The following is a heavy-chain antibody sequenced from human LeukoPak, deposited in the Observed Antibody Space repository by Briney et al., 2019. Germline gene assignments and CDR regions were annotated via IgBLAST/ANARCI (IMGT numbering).Heavy chain of an antibody. CDR3: ARAGYYDILTGYYYWFDP. V-gene: IGHV4-59*08. CDR1: GGSISSYY. CDR2: IFHSGST. J-gene: IGHJ5*02. D-gene: IGHD3-9*01. Sequence: SETLSLTCTVSGGSISSYYWGWIRQPPGKGLEWIGNIFHSGSTYYNPSLKSRVTISVDTSKNQFSLKLNSVTAADTAVYYCARAGYYDILTGYYYWFDPWGQGTLVTVSS.